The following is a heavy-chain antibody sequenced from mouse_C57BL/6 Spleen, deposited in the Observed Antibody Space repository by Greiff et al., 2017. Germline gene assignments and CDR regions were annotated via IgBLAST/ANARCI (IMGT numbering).Heavy chain of an antibody. CDR3: TIRSSYYFDY. D-gene: IGHD1-1*01. CDR2: IRNKANNHAT. J-gene: IGHJ2*01. CDR1: GFTFSDAW. V-gene: IGHV6-6*01. Sequence: EVKVEESGGGLVQPGGSMKLSCAASGFTFSDAWMDWVRQSPEKGLEWVAEIRNKANNHATYYAESVKGRFTISRDDSKSSVYLQMNSLRAEDTCIYYCTIRSSYYFDYWGQGTTLTVSS.